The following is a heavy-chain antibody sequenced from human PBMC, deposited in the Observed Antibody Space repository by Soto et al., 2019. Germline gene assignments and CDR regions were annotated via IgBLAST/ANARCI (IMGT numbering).Heavy chain of an antibody. J-gene: IGHJ5*02. Sequence: XSVKVSCKASGYTFTCYYMHWVRQAPGQGLEWMGWINPNSGGTNYAQKFQGRVTMTRDTSISTAYMELSRLRSDDTAVYYCARSYSGSYFFLGWFDHWGQGTLVTVSS. D-gene: IGHD1-26*01. CDR1: GYTFTCYY. CDR3: ARSYSGSYFFLGWFDH. V-gene: IGHV1-2*02. CDR2: INPNSGGT.